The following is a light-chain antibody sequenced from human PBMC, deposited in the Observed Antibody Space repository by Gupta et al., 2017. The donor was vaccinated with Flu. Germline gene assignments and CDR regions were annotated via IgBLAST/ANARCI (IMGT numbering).Light chain of an antibody. CDR2: GVS. CDR1: QSVSSSY. J-gene: IGKJ2*01. V-gene: IGKV3-20*01. CDR3: QQYGSSPPYT. Sequence: DIVLTQSTGTMSLSPGERATLSCRASQSVSSSYLAWYQQKPGQAPRLLIYGVSSRAIGIPDRFSGSGSGTDFTLTISRLEPEDFAVYYCQQYGSSPPYTFGQGTKLEIK.